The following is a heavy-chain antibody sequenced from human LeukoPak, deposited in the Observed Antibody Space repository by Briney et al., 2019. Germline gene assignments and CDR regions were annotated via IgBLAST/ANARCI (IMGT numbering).Heavy chain of an antibody. Sequence: GGSLGLSCAASGFTFSGSAMHWVRQASGKGLGWVGRIRSKANSYATAYAASVKGRFTISRDDSKNTAYLQMNSLKTEDTAVYYCTRHVDSSGSDAFDIWGQGTMVTVSS. CDR1: GFTFSGSA. CDR3: TRHVDSSGSDAFDI. J-gene: IGHJ3*02. V-gene: IGHV3-73*01. D-gene: IGHD3-22*01. CDR2: IRSKANSYAT.